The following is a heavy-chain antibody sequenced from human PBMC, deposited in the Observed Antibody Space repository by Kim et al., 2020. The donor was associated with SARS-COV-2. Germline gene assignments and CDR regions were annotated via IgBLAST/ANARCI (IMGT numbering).Heavy chain of an antibody. Sequence: SETLSLTCTVSGGSISSGGYYWSWIRQHPGKGLEWIGYIYYSGSTYYNPSLKSRVTISVDTSKNQFSLKLSSVTAADTAVYYCARDSGDILTGWSAFDIWGQGTMVTVSS. V-gene: IGHV4-31*03. CDR3: ARDSGDILTGWSAFDI. CDR2: IYYSGST. CDR1: GGSISSGGYY. D-gene: IGHD3-9*01. J-gene: IGHJ3*02.